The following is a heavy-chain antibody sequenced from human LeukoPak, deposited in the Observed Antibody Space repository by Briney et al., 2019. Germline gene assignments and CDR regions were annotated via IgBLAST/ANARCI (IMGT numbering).Heavy chain of an antibody. V-gene: IGHV3-11*06. Sequence: PRGSLRLSCAAPGFTFSDYYMSWIRQAPGKGLEWLSYISRTGSHTPYADSVKGRFTVTRDNAKNSLSLELNSLRVDDTAIYYCARVGSTAEAGTPDYWGQGTLVTVSS. CDR2: ISRTGSHT. CDR3: ARVGSTAEAGTPDY. CDR1: GFTFSDYY. J-gene: IGHJ4*02. D-gene: IGHD6-13*01.